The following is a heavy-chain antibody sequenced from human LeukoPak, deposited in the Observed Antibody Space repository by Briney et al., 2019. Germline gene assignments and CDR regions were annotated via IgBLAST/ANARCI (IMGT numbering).Heavy chain of an antibody. D-gene: IGHD3-22*01. CDR1: GYTLTELS. V-gene: IGHV1-24*01. CDR2: FDPEDGET. J-gene: IGHJ4*02. CDR3: AMYRYDSSGYYYYFDY. Sequence: ASVKVSCKVSGYTLTELSMHWVRQAPGKGLEWMGGFDPEDGETIYAQKFQGRVTMTKDTSTDTAYMELSSLRSEDTAVYYCAMYRYDSSGYYYYFDYWGQGTLVTVSS.